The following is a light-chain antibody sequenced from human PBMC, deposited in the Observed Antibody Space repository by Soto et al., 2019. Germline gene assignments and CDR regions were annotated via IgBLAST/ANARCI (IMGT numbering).Light chain of an antibody. CDR3: SSYTSSSTLYV. CDR2: DVT. Sequence: QSALTQPASVSGSPGQSITISCTGTSSDVGDNNYVSWYQQHPGKAPKLMIYDVTHRPSGISNRFSRSKTGNTASLTISGLKAEDEADYYCSSYTSSSTLYVFGTGTQLTVL. V-gene: IGLV2-14*01. CDR1: SSDVGDNNY. J-gene: IGLJ1*01.